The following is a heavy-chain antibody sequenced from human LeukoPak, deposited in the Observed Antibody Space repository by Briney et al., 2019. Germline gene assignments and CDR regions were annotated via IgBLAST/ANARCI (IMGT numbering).Heavy chain of an antibody. CDR2: ISGSGSTI. CDR1: GFTFSSYE. CDR3: TGYSSSWYRNY. V-gene: IGHV3-48*03. D-gene: IGHD6-13*01. Sequence: PGGSLRLSCAASGFTFSSYEMIWLRQAPGKGLEGFSYISGSGSTIYYADSVKGRFTISRDNAKNSLYLQMNSLRAEDTAVYYCTGYSSSWYRNYWGQGTLVTVSS. J-gene: IGHJ4*02.